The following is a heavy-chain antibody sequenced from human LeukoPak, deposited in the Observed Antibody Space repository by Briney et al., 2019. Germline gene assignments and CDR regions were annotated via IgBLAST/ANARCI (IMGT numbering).Heavy chain of an antibody. V-gene: IGHV1-2*06. D-gene: IGHD2-8*01. CDR2: INPNSGDP. CDR1: GYSFTGYY. Sequence: ASVKVSCKASGYSFTGYYMYWVRQAPGQGLEWMGRINPNSGDPNYPQKFQGRVTMTRDTSISTAYMEMSSLTSDDTAVYYCARSARHCNNGVCFTDYYIDLWGKGTTVIVSS. CDR3: ARSARHCNNGVCFTDYYIDL. J-gene: IGHJ6*03.